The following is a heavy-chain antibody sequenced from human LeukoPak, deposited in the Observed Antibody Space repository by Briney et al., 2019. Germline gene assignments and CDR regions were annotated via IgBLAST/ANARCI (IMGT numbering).Heavy chain of an antibody. CDR3: ARGDYDILTGYYLYFDY. D-gene: IGHD3-9*01. Sequence: GESPKISCKGSGYSFTSYWIGWVRQMPGKGLEWMGIIYPGDSDTRYSPSFQGQVTISADKSISTAYLQWSSLKASDTAMCYCARGDYDILTGYYLYFDYWGQGTLVTVSS. V-gene: IGHV5-51*01. J-gene: IGHJ4*02. CDR2: IYPGDSDT. CDR1: GYSFTSYW.